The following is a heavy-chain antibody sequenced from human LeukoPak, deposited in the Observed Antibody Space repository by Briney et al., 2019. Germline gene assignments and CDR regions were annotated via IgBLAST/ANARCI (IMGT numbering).Heavy chain of an antibody. CDR3: ARVEMATIPYFDY. CDR1: GGSISSYY. Sequence: SETLSLTCTVSGGSISSYYWSWIRQPPGKGLEWIGYIYYSGSTNYNPSLKSRVTISVDTSKNQFSLKLCSVTAADTAVYYCARVEMATIPYFDYWGQGTLVTVSS. CDR2: IYYSGST. V-gene: IGHV4-59*01. D-gene: IGHD5-24*01. J-gene: IGHJ4*02.